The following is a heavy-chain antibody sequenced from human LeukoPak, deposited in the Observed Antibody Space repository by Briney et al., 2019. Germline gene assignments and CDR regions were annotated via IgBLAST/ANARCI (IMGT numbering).Heavy chain of an antibody. CDR2: ISGNSGST. CDR1: GFTFSKYA. J-gene: IGHJ4*02. CDR3: AKGPNYDFWSTYDS. D-gene: IGHD3-3*01. Sequence: GGSLRLSCAASGFTFSKYAMSWVRQTPGKGLKWASGISGNSGSTYYANSVKGRFTTSRDNSKNTLYLQMNSLRAEDTAVYYCAKGPNYDFWSTYDSWGQGILVTVSS. V-gene: IGHV3-23*01.